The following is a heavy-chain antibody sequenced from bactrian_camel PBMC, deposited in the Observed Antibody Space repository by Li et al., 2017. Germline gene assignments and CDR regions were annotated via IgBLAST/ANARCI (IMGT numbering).Heavy chain of an antibody. D-gene: IGHD1*01. CDR1: RETYRGYC. J-gene: IGHJ4*01. CDR2: IARIGGT. V-gene: IGHV3S55*01. Sequence: HVQLVESGGGSVQAGGSLRLSCAASRETYRGYCMGWFRQAPGKEREGVASIARIGGTVYADSVKGRFTISKDNAENTLYLHMNNLTPDDTAIYYCATLEGQYWSKYWGQGTQ. CDR3: ATLEGQYWSKY.